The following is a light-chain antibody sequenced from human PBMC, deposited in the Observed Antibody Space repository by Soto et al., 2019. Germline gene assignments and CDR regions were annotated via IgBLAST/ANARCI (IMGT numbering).Light chain of an antibody. J-gene: IGLJ2*01. Sequence: QSVLTQPPSVSATPGQKVTSSCSGGPSNIGNNFVSWYQRLPGTAPRVIIYDNYERPSGIPDRFSGSKSGTSATLDITGLQTGDEADYYCATWYNLLSAGLFGGGTKLTVL. CDR1: PSNIGNNF. CDR2: DNY. V-gene: IGLV1-51*01. CDR3: ATWYNLLSAGL.